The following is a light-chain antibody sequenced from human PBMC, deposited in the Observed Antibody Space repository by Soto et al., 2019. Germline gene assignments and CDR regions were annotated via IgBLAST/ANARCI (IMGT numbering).Light chain of an antibody. Sequence: DIQMTQSPSSLSASVGDRVTITCRASQSISNYLNWYQQKPGKAPKLLMYAASSLQSGVPSRFGGSGSGTDFPLPISSLQPEDFATYYCQQSYSTPRTFGQGTKVEIK. CDR3: QQSYSTPRT. CDR2: AAS. V-gene: IGKV1-39*01. CDR1: QSISNY. J-gene: IGKJ1*01.